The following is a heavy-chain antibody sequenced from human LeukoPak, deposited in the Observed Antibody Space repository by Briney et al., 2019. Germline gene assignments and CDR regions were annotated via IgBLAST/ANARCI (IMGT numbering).Heavy chain of an antibody. CDR3: ARGLWAMIVRADAFDI. V-gene: IGHV1-8*01. CDR2: MNPNSGNT. CDR1: GYTFTSYD. D-gene: IGHD3-22*01. J-gene: IGHJ3*02. Sequence: ASVKVSCKASGYTFTSYDINWVRQATGRGLEWMGWMNPNSGNTGYAQKFQGRVTMTRNTSISTAYMELSSLRSEDTAVYYCARGLWAMIVRADAFDIWGQGTMVTVSS.